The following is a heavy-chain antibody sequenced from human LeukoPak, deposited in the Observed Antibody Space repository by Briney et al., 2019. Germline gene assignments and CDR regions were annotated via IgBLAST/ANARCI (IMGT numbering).Heavy chain of an antibody. Sequence: GESLKISCKGSGYSFTNYWIGWVRQMPGKGLEWMGIIYPVDSGTRYSPSFQGQVAISADKSISTAYLQWSSLKASDTAMYYCARRFYYGSGKYYFDYWGQGTLVTVSS. CDR3: ARRFYYGSGKYYFDY. V-gene: IGHV5-51*01. J-gene: IGHJ4*02. CDR1: GYSFTNYW. CDR2: IYPVDSGT. D-gene: IGHD3-10*01.